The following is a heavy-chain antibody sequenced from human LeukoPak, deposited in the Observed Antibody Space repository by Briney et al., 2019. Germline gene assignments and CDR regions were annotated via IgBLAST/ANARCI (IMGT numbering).Heavy chain of an antibody. J-gene: IGHJ4*02. CDR2: INAGNGNT. CDR3: ARDRAWDSSGQVPTSFDY. Sequence: ASVKVSCKASGYTFTSYAMHWVRQAPGQRLEWMGWINAGNGNTKYSQKFQGRVTITRDTSASTAYMELSSLRSEDTAVYYCARDRAWDSSGQVPTSFDYWGQGTLVTVSS. V-gene: IGHV1-3*01. D-gene: IGHD3-22*01. CDR1: GYTFTSYA.